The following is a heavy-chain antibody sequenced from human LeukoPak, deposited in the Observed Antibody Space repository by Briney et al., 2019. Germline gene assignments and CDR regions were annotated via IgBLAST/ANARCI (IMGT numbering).Heavy chain of an antibody. Sequence: GVSLSLSCAASGFTFSSYSMNWVRQAPGKGLEWVSSISSSSSYIYYADSVKGRFTITRDNAKNSLYLQMNSLRAEDTAVYYCARDDLDALTYFDYWGQGTLVTVSS. CDR2: ISSSSSYI. CDR3: ARDDLDALTYFDY. V-gene: IGHV3-21*01. CDR1: GFTFSSYS. J-gene: IGHJ4*02.